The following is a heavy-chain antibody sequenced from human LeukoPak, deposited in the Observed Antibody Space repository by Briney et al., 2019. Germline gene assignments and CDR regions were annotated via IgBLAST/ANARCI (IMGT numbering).Heavy chain of an antibody. CDR1: GYTFTDYY. Sequence: ASVKVSCKTSGYTFTDYYMHWVRRAPGQGLEWMGWINPNTGGTNYAQKFEGRVTMTRDTSITTAYMELSRLRFDDTAIYYCAREYCSDTVCAYYFDSWGQGTLVTVSS. CDR2: INPNTGGT. D-gene: IGHD2-15*01. CDR3: AREYCSDTVCAYYFDS. J-gene: IGHJ4*02. V-gene: IGHV1-2*02.